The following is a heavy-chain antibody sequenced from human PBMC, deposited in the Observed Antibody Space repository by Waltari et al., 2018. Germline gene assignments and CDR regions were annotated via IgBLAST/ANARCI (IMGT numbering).Heavy chain of an antibody. D-gene: IGHD5-12*01. Sequence: QITLKESGPTLVKPTQTLTLTCTFSGFSLSTSGVGVGWIRQPPGKALGWLALIFWEDDKRYSPSLKNRLTITKDTSKNQVVLTMTNMDTVDTATYYCAHRPWWLRGRVGFDYWGQGTLVTVSS. J-gene: IGHJ4*02. CDR3: AHRPWWLRGRVGFDY. CDR1: GFSLSTSGVG. V-gene: IGHV2-5*02. CDR2: IFWEDDK.